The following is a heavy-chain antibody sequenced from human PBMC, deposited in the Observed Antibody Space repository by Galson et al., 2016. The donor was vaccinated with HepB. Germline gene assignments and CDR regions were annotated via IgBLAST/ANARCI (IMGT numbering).Heavy chain of an antibody. CDR1: GFTFSSYA. CDR2: ISYEGSNK. D-gene: IGHD2-2*01. J-gene: IGHJ6*02. CDR3: ATDIVVVPGALGHGSYYYYGMDV. V-gene: IGHV3-30-3*01. Sequence: SLRLSCAASGFTFSSYAMHWVRQAPGKGLEWVALISYEGSNKYYADSVKGRFTISRDNSKNTLYLQVNSLRGEDTAVYYCATDIVVVPGALGHGSYYYYGMDVWGQGTTVTVSS.